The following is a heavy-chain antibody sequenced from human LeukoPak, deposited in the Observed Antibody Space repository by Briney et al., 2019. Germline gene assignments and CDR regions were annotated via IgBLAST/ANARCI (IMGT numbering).Heavy chain of an antibody. D-gene: IGHD5-18*01. V-gene: IGHV3-30*02. CDR3: AKDMDPGYFDY. CDR1: GFTFSSYW. CDR2: IRYDGSNK. Sequence: PGGSLRLSCAASGFTFSSYWMSWVRQAPGKGLEWVALIRYDGSNKYYADSVKGRFTISRDNSKNTLYLQMNSLRAEDTAVYYCAKDMDPGYFDYWGQGTLVTVSS. J-gene: IGHJ4*02.